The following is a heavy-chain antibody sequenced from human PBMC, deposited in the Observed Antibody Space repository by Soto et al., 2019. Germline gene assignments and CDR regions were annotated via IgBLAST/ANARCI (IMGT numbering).Heavy chain of an antibody. Sequence: GGSLRLSCAASGFTFSSYGMHWVRQAPGKGLEWVAVISYDGSNKYYADSVKGRFTISRDNSKNTLYLQMNNLRAEDTGVYYCAKDSTASCIDYWGQGTLVTVSS. CDR1: GFTFSSYG. J-gene: IGHJ4*02. V-gene: IGHV3-30*18. D-gene: IGHD2-15*01. CDR3: AKDSTASCIDY. CDR2: ISYDGSNK.